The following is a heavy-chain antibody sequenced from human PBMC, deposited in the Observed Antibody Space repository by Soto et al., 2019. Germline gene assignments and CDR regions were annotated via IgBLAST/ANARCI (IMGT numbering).Heavy chain of an antibody. D-gene: IGHD2-2*01. J-gene: IGHJ6*03. CDR2: INSDGSST. Sequence: GLPLRVSCAASGCTFISYWMRWVSQAPGKGLVWVSRINSDGSSTSYADSVKGRFTISRDNAKNTLYLQMNSLRAEDAAVYYCARDHCSSTSCYVLSDYMDVWGKGTTVTVSS. CDR3: ARDHCSSTSCYVLSDYMDV. V-gene: IGHV3-74*01. CDR1: GCTFISYW.